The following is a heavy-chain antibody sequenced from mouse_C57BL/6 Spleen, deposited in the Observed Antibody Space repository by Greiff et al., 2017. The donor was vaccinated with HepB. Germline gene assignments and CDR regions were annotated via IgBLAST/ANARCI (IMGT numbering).Heavy chain of an antibody. CDR3: IYYGYGGFAY. CDR1: GFNIKDYY. D-gene: IGHD2-2*01. J-gene: IGHJ3*01. Sequence: EVQLQQSGAELVRPGASVKLSCTASGFNIKDYYMHWVKQRPEQGLEWIGWIDPENGDTEYASKFQGKATITADTSSNTAYLQLSSLTSEDTAVYYCIYYGYGGFAYWGQGTLVTVSA. V-gene: IGHV14-4*01. CDR2: IDPENGDT.